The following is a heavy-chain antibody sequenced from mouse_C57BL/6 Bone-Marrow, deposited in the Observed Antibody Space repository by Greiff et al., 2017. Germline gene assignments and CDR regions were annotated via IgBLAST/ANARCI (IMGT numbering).Heavy chain of an antibody. J-gene: IGHJ4*01. V-gene: IGHV1-15*01. CDR2: IDPETGGT. Sequence: VKLMESGAELVRPGASVTLSCKASGYTFTDYEMHWVKQTPVHGLEWIGAIDPETGGTAYNQKFKGKAILTADKSSSTAYMELRSLTSEDSAVYYCTSDGYYDYAMDYWGQGTSVTVSS. D-gene: IGHD2-3*01. CDR3: TSDGYYDYAMDY. CDR1: GYTFTDYE.